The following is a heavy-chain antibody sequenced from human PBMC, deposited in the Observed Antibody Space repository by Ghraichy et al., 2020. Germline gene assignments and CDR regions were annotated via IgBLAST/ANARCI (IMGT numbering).Heavy chain of an antibody. Sequence: GESLNISCAASGFTFVGYAMTWVRQAPGKGLEWVSVISGSGGSTYYADSVKGRFTFSRDNSKNTLDLQMNSLRDEDTAVYYCARGPYSCSGGACYSPVSLWGQGTLVTVTS. J-gene: IGHJ4*02. CDR1: GFTFVGYA. V-gene: IGHV3-23*01. CDR2: ISGSGGST. CDR3: ARGPYSCSGGACYSPVSL. D-gene: IGHD2-15*01.